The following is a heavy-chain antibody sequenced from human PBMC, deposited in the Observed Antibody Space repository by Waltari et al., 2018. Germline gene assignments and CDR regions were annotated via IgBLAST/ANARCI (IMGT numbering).Heavy chain of an antibody. CDR3: ATYIGASVGTAAFDV. D-gene: IGHD5-12*01. V-gene: IGHV4-39*01. CDR2: VSYSGTT. Sequence: QLQLQESGPRLVRPSETLSLICRVSGVSITSNRHYWAWIRQSPGQGLEWIGTVSYSGTTDIRPSLKSRVSVSRDTSKNQVSLMLGSVTAADMAVYYCATYIGASVGTAAFDVWGQGTMVTVSS. J-gene: IGHJ3*01. CDR1: GVSITSNRHY.